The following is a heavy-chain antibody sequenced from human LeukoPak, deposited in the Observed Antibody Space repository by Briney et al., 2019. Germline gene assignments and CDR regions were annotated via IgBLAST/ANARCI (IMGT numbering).Heavy chain of an antibody. CDR1: GVTFSSYS. Sequence: PGGSLRLSCAASGVTFSSYSMNWVRQAPGKGLEWVSSISSSSSYIYYADSVKGRFTISRDNAKNSLYLQMNSLRAEDTAVYYCARDRVAAGIDWGQGTLVTVSS. J-gene: IGHJ4*02. V-gene: IGHV3-21*01. CDR2: ISSSSSYI. CDR3: ARDRVAAGID. D-gene: IGHD6-13*01.